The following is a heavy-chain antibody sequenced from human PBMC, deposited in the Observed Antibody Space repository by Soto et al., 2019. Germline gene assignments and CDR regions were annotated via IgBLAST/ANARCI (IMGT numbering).Heavy chain of an antibody. V-gene: IGHV4-34*01. J-gene: IGHJ4*02. CDR1: GGSLTGYF. CDR3: ARGYFTRQSLAY. Sequence: SETLSLTCSVSGGSLTGYFWNWIRQPPGRPMEWIGEVNHAGAATYNPSLRSRVTLSVDTSKNQFSLRLASVAATDTALYFCARGYFTRQSLAYWDQGALVTVSS. CDR2: VNHAGAA.